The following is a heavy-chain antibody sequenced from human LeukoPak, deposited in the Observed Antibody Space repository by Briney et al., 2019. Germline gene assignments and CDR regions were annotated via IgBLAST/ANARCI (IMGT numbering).Heavy chain of an antibody. D-gene: IGHD1-26*01. Sequence: ASVKVSCKASGYTFTGYYMHWVRQAPGQGLEWMGWINPNSGGTNYAQKFQGRVTMTRDTSISTAYMELSRLRSDDTAVYYCAREDSGSYWGGGHDAFDIWGQGTMVTVSS. V-gene: IGHV1-2*02. CDR2: INPNSGGT. CDR1: GYTFTGYY. J-gene: IGHJ3*02. CDR3: AREDSGSYWGGGHDAFDI.